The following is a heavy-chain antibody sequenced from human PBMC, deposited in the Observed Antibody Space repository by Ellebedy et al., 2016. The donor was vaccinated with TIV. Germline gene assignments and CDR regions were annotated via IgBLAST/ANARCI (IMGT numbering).Heavy chain of an antibody. D-gene: IGHD2-15*01. CDR1: GISISSYH. J-gene: IGHJ4*02. V-gene: IGHV4-59*01. CDR2: IYYSGST. Sequence: MPSETLSLTCTVSGISISSYHWSWIRQPPGKGLEWIGYIYYSGSTDYNPSIKSRVTISIDTSKNQFPLSLGSVTAAATAVYYSARSPFCGGGRCLYVDYWGQGTLVPVSS. CDR3: ARSPFCGGGRCLYVDY.